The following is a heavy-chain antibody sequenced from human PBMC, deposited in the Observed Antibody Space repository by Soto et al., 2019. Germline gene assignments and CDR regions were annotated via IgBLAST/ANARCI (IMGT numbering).Heavy chain of an antibody. Sequence: PGGSMRLSCAASGFTFNISAMTWVRQAPGKGLEWVSTTVFTCLTTYYADSVRGSVTMTTDTSTGTAYMELRSLTSDDTAIYYCARDTYDTTGYPLDYWGQGTLVTVSS. CDR2: TVFTCLTT. J-gene: IGHJ4*02. V-gene: IGHV3-23*01. CDR1: GFTFNISA. D-gene: IGHD3-22*01. CDR3: ARDTYDTTGYPLDY.